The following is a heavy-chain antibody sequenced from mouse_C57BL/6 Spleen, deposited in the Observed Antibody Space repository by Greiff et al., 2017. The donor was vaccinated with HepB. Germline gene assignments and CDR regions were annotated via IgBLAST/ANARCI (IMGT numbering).Heavy chain of an antibody. CDR2: INPSSGYT. CDR3: ARCYGSSYRYFDV. CDR1: GYTFTSYW. V-gene: IGHV1-7*01. Sequence: QVHVKQSGAELAKPGASVKLSCKASGYTFTSYWMHWVKQRPGQGLEWIGYINPSSGYTKYNQKFKDKATLTADKSSSTAYMQLSSRTYEDSAVYYCARCYGSSYRYFDVWGTGTTVTVSS. J-gene: IGHJ1*03. D-gene: IGHD1-1*01.